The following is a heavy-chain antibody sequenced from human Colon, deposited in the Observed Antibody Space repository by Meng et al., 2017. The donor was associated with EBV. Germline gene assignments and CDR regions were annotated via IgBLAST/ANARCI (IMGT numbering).Heavy chain of an antibody. CDR3: ARQATGYCSGGSCYSGSIFDY. J-gene: IGHJ4*02. Sequence: HVQLQELGPGLVKPSQTLSLTCTVSGGSISSGDYYWSWIRQPPGKGLEWIGYIYYSGSTHYNPSLKSRVTISVDTSKNQFSLKVSSVTAADTAVYYCARQATGYCSGGSCYSGSIFDYWGQGTLVTVSS. CDR1: GGSISSGDYY. D-gene: IGHD2-15*01. V-gene: IGHV4-30-4*01. CDR2: IYYSGST.